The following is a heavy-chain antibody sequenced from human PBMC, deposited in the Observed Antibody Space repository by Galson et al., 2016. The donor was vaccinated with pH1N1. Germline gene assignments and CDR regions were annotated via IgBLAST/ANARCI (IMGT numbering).Heavy chain of an antibody. V-gene: IGHV3-30*04. CDR2: ISNDGSYE. J-gene: IGHJ3*01. Sequence: SLRLSCAGSGFTFSQHSLHWVRQTPGKGLEWVAVISNDGSYEYYRDSVKGRFIISRDNSANTMFLQMDSLREEDTGFYYCARDRNYYGPSDTFNVWGLGKQVTV. CDR3: ARDRNYYGPSDTFNV. CDR1: GFTFSQHS. D-gene: IGHD3-10*01.